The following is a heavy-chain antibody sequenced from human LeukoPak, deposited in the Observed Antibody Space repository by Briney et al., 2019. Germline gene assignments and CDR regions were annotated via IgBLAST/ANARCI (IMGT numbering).Heavy chain of an antibody. V-gene: IGHV3-30*02. Sequence: PGGSLRLSWAASGFTFNYYGMHWVRQAPGKGLEWVAFIRYDGSNKYYADSVKGRFTISRDNSKDTLYLQMNSLRAEDTAVYYCAKDFPTAAADRGDYWGQGTLVTVSS. CDR2: IRYDGSNK. J-gene: IGHJ4*02. D-gene: IGHD6-13*01. CDR1: GFTFNYYG. CDR3: AKDFPTAAADRGDY.